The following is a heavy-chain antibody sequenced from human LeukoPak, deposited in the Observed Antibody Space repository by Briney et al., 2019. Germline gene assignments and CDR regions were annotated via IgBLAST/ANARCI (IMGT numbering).Heavy chain of an antibody. CDR2: IYYSGST. J-gene: IGHJ4*02. V-gene: IGHV4-59*08. CDR3: ARYYDRTGFDY. Sequence: SETLSLTCTVSNGSVRSYYWSWVRQSPGKGLEWIGYIYYSGSTNYNPSLKSRVTISIHTSRNQFSLMLSSVIAADTAMYYCARYYDRTGFDYWGQGTLVTVSS. D-gene: IGHD3-16*01. CDR1: NGSVRSYY.